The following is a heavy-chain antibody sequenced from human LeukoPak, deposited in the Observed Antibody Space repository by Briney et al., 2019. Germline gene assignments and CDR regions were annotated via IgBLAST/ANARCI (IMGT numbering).Heavy chain of an antibody. J-gene: IGHJ6*02. CDR1: GFIFDDYA. CDR3: ARDRVVVTATVYYYYGMDV. D-gene: IGHD2-21*02. V-gene: IGHV3-9*01. Sequence: GGSLRLSCAASGFIFDDYAIHWVRQAPGKGLEWVSGISWNSGSIGYADSVKGRFTISRDNAKNSLYLQMNSLRTEDTALYYCARDRVVVTATVYYYYGMDVWGQGTTVTVSS. CDR2: ISWNSGSI.